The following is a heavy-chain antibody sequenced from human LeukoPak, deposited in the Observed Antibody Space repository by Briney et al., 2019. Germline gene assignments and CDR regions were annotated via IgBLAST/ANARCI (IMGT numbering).Heavy chain of an antibody. CDR1: GYTFTGYY. CDR3: ATSGSPQGYYFDY. CDR2: INPNSGGT. V-gene: IGHV1-2*02. J-gene: IGHJ4*02. Sequence: ASVKVSCKASGYTFTGYYMHWVRQAPGQGLEWMGWINPNSGGTNYAQKFQGRVTMTRDTSISTAYMELSRLRSDDTTVYYCATSGSPQGYYFDYWGQGTLVTVSS. D-gene: IGHD2-15*01.